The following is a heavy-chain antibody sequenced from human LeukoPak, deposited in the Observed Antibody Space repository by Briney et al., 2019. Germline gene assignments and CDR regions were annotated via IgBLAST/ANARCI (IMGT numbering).Heavy chain of an antibody. Sequence: ASVKVSCKASGYTFTSYYMHWVRQAPGQGLEWMGIINPSGGSTNYAQKFQERVTISRDMSTSTAYMELSSLRSEDTAVYYCAANTPRVVREDAFDIWGQGTMVTVSS. V-gene: IGHV1-46*01. CDR3: AANTPRVVREDAFDI. D-gene: IGHD2-21*01. J-gene: IGHJ3*02. CDR2: INPSGGST. CDR1: GYTFTSYY.